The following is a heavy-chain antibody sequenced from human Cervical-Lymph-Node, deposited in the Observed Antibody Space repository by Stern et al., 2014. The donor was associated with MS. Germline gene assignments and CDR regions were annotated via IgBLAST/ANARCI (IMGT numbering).Heavy chain of an antibody. Sequence: QVTLRESGPALVKPTQTLTLTCTFSGFSLSTSGMRVNWIRQPPGKALEWLTRLEWDDDKFYSTSLKTRLTISKDTSKNQVVLTMTNMDPVDTATYYCARTTYCSGGSCYPDYWGQGTLVTVSS. CDR2: LEWDDDK. CDR3: ARTTYCSGGSCYPDY. J-gene: IGHJ4*02. D-gene: IGHD2-15*01. V-gene: IGHV2-70*04. CDR1: GFSLSTSGMR.